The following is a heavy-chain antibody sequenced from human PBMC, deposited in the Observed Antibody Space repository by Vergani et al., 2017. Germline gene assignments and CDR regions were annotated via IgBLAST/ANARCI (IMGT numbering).Heavy chain of an antibody. CDR3: ARPGSRSLYQVGWYFDL. D-gene: IGHD6-13*01. CDR2: IYHSGST. Sequence: QVQLQESGPGLVKPSETLSLTCAVSGYSISSGYYWGWIRQPPGKGLEWIGSIYHSGSTYYNPSLKSRVTISVETSKNQFSLQLSSVTAADTAVYYCARPGSRSLYQVGWYFDLWGRGTLVTVSS. CDR1: GYSISSGYY. J-gene: IGHJ2*01. V-gene: IGHV4-38-2*01.